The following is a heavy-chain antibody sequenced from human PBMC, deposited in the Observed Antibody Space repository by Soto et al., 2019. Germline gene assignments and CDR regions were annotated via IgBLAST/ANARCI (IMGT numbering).Heavy chain of an antibody. J-gene: IGHJ6*02. V-gene: IGHV1-46*03. CDR1: GYTFTSYY. Sequence: GASVKVSCKASGYTFTSYYMHWVRQAPGQGLEWMGIINPSGGSTSYAQKFQGRVTMTRDTSTSTVYMELSSLRSEDTAVYYCARTSSSRYVAYYYGMDVWGQGTTVTVSS. CDR2: INPSGGST. CDR3: ARTSSSRYVAYYYGMDV. D-gene: IGHD6-13*01.